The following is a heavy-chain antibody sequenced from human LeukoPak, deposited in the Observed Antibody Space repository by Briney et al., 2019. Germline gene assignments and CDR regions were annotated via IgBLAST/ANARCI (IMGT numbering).Heavy chain of an antibody. CDR1: GGTFSSYA. CDR2: IIPIFGTA. CDR3: TREGAPLGLRLGEFYY. D-gene: IGHD3-16*01. J-gene: IGHJ4*02. V-gene: IGHV1-69*13. Sequence: GASVKVSCKASGGTFSSYAISWVRQAPGQGLEWMGGIIPIFGTANYAQKFQGRVTITADESTSTAYMELRSLRSEDTAVYYCTREGAPLGLRLGEFYYWGQGTLVTVSS.